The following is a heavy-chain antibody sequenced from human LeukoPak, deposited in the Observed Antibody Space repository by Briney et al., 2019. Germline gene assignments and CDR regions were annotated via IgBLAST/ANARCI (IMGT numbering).Heavy chain of an antibody. CDR3: ARMRHYGDPGDY. CDR1: GGSISSYY. V-gene: IGHV4-59*01. J-gene: IGHJ4*02. Sequence: SETLSLTCTVSGGSISSYYWSWIRQPPGKGLEWIGYIYYSGSTNYNPSLKSRVTISVDTSKNQISLKLSSVTAADTAVYHCARMRHYGDPGDYWGQGTLVTVSS. D-gene: IGHD4-17*01. CDR2: IYYSGST.